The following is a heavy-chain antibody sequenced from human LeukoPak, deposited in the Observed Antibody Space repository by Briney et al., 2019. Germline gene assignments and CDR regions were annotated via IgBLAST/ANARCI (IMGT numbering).Heavy chain of an antibody. V-gene: IGHV1-8*01. CDR1: GYTFTSYD. D-gene: IGHD3-10*01. J-gene: IGHJ4*02. CDR2: MNPNSGNT. CDR3: ARVGGSGSYYPFDY. Sequence: ASVKVSCKASGYTFTSYDINWVRQATGQGLEWLGWMNPNSGNTGYAQKFQGRVTITRHTSISTAYMELSSLRSEDTAVYYCARVGGSGSYYPFDYWGQGTLVTVSS.